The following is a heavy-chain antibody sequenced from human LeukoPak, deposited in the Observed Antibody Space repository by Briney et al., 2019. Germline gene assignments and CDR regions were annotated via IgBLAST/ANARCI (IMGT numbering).Heavy chain of an antibody. CDR3: ARHGDSSGYYLRGVYFDY. CDR2: IYTSGST. Sequence: SETLSLTCTVSGGSISSYYWSWIRQPAGKGLEWIGRIYTSGSTNYNPSLKSRVTMSVDTSKNQFSLKLSSVTAADTAVYYCARHGDSSGYYLRGVYFDYWGQGTLVTVSS. D-gene: IGHD3-22*01. J-gene: IGHJ4*02. V-gene: IGHV4-4*07. CDR1: GGSISSYY.